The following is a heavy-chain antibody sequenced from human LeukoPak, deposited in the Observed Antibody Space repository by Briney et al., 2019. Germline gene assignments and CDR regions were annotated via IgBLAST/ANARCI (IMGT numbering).Heavy chain of an antibody. J-gene: IGHJ4*02. CDR1: GGSISSGSYY. CDR2: IYTSGST. V-gene: IGHV4-61*02. CDR3: ASADYGDYLVY. Sequence: SQTLSLTCTVSGGSISSGSYYWSWIRQPAGKGLEWIGRIYTSGSTNYNPSLKSRVTISVDTSKNQFSPKLSSVTAADTAVYYCASADYGDYLVYWGQGTLVTVSS. D-gene: IGHD4-17*01.